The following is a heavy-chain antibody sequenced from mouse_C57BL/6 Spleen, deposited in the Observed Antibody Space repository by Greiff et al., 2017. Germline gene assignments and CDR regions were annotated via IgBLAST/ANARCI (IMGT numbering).Heavy chain of an antibody. Sequence: EVQGVESGGGLVKPGGSLKLSCAASGFTFSDYGMHWVRQAPEKGLEWVAYISSGSSTIYYADTVKGRFTISRDNAKNTLFLQMTSLRSEDTAMYYCARRSDYYGSSPLDYWGQGTTLTVSS. CDR3: ARRSDYYGSSPLDY. D-gene: IGHD1-1*01. CDR1: GFTFSDYG. J-gene: IGHJ2*01. CDR2: ISSGSSTI. V-gene: IGHV5-17*01.